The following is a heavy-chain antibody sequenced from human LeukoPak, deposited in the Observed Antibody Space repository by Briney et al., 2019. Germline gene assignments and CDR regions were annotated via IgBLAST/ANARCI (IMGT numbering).Heavy chain of an antibody. CDR3: AREYGDFDY. Sequence: PSETLSLTCAVYGGSFSGYYWSWIRQPAGKGLEWIGRIDASERTNYNPSLKSRVTMSVDTSKKQFSLKVNSVTAADTAVYYCAREYGDFDYWGQGTLVTVSS. J-gene: IGHJ4*02. D-gene: IGHD4-17*01. CDR2: IDASERT. V-gene: IGHV4-4*07. CDR1: GGSFSGYY.